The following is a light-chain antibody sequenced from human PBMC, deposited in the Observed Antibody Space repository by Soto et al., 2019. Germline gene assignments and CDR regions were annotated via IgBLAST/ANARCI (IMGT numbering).Light chain of an antibody. V-gene: IGLV1-40*01. CDR2: GKD. CDR1: RSNIGGGYD. Sequence: QSVLTQPPSVSGTPGQRGSISCTGGRSNIGGGYDVHWYLQLPGTAPKLLITGKDNRPSGVPDRYSVSRSGTSAYLAITGLQAEDEAVYYCQCYDNSLGANVLFGGGTKLTVL. CDR3: QCYDNSLGANVL. J-gene: IGLJ2*01.